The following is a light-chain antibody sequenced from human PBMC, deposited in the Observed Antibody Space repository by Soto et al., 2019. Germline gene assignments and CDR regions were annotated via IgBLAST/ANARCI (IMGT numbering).Light chain of an antibody. J-gene: IGLJ7*01. CDR3: AAWGDSLSGVM. Sequence: QSVLTQSPSASGPPGQRGTISCSGSSSNIGSNFVYWYQQLPGTAPKLLIYRNNQRPSGVPDRFSGSKSGTSASLAISGLRSEDEADYYCAAWGDSLSGVMFGGGTQLTVL. CDR2: RNN. CDR1: SSNIGSNF. V-gene: IGLV1-47*01.